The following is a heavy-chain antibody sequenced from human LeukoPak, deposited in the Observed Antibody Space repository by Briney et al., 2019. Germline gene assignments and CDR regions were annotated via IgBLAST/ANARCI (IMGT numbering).Heavy chain of an antibody. CDR1: GFTFSSYS. J-gene: IGHJ3*02. CDR3: ARVEDDALTRTWAFDI. D-gene: IGHD3-3*01. Sequence: GGSLRLSCAASGFTFSSYSMNWVRQAPGKGLEWVSSISSSSSYIYYADSVKGRFTISRDNAKNSLYLQMNSLRAEDTAVYYCARVEDDALTRTWAFDIWGQGTMVTVSS. CDR2: ISSSSSYI. V-gene: IGHV3-21*01.